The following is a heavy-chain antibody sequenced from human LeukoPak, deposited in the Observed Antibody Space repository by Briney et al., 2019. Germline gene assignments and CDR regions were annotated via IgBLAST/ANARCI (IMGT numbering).Heavy chain of an antibody. D-gene: IGHD3-3*01. CDR3: ARSLRITIFGVADYYYYYKDV. V-gene: IGHV1-2*02. CDR2: MNPNSGGT. CDR1: GYTFTGYD. J-gene: IGHJ6*03. Sequence: SVKVSCKASGYTFTGYDMHWVRQAPGQGLEWMGWMNPNSGGTNYAKQSLVRLTMTRDMSMSTAYMELIRLRSDDTAVYYCARSLRITIFGVADYYYYYKDVWGKGTTVTVSS.